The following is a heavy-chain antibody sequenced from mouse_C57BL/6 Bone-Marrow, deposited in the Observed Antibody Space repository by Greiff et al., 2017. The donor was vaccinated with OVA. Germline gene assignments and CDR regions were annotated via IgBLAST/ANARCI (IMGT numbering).Heavy chain of an antibody. D-gene: IGHD4-1*01. CDR2: INPTNGGT. CDR1: GYTFTDYY. Sequence: EVKLQESGPELVKPGASVKISCKASGYTFTDYYMNWVKQSHGKSLEWIGDINPTNGGTSYNQKFKGKATLTVDKSSSTAYMELRSLTSEDSAVYYCARPNWAAYYYAMDYWGQGTSVTVSS. CDR3: ARPNWAAYYYAMDY. V-gene: IGHV1-26*01. J-gene: IGHJ4*01.